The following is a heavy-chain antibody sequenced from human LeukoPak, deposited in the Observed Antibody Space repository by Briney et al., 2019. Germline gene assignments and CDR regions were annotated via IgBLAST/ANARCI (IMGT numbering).Heavy chain of an antibody. J-gene: IGHJ4*02. CDR3: ARRLRFLEWLLLRAAGSFDY. CDR2: INHSGST. V-gene: IGHV4-34*01. D-gene: IGHD3-3*01. CDR1: GGSFSGYY. Sequence: PSETLSLTCAVYGGSFSGYYWSWIRQPPGKGLEWVGEINHSGSTNYKPSLKSRVTITVDTSKNQFSLKLSSVTAADTAVYYCARRLRFLEWLLLRAAGSFDYWGQGTLVTVSS.